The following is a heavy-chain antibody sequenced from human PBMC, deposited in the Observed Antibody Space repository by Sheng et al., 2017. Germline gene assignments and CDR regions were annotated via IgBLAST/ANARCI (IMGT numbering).Heavy chain of an antibody. CDR1: GGTFSNYA. V-gene: IGHV1-69*13. Sequence: QLVQSGAEVRKPGSSVKVSCKASGGTFSNYAISWVRQAPGQGLEWMGGIIPIFGTANYAQKFQGRVTITADESTSTAYMELSSLRSEDTAVYYCARKACSSTSCYPYYYYYMDVWGQGTTVTVSS. J-gene: IGHJ6*03. CDR3: ARKACSSTSCYPYYYYYMDV. D-gene: IGHD2-2*01. CDR2: IIPIFGTA.